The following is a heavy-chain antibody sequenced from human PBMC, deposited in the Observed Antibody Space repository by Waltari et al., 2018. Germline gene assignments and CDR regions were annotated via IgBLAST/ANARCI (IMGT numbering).Heavy chain of an antibody. CDR2: ISGSGRSYI. V-gene: IGHV3-21*01. CDR1: GLPLGSYG. J-gene: IGHJ4*02. Sequence: DVQLVESGGGLVRPGGSLRLSCASAGLPLGSYGMNWVRQAPGKGLEWVSSISGSGRSYIFYADSVKGRFTISRDNAKNSLFLQMNSLSAEDTAVYYCTRDLYGSGGDYFDPWGQGTLVTVSS. CDR3: TRDLYGSGGDYFDP. D-gene: IGHD6-19*01.